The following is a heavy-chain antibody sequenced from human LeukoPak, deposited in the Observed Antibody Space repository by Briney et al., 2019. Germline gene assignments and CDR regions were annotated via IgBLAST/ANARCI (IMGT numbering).Heavy chain of an antibody. CDR3: VRDIIPSIY. Sequence: SETLSLTCTVSHGSISSSSFYWGRIRQPPGKGLEWIGSMYYKGTTYYNPSLESRVTISVDMSKNLCSLKLSSVTAADTAVYYCVRDIIPSIYWGQGTQVTVSS. CDR2: MYYKGTT. J-gene: IGHJ4*02. CDR1: HGSISSSSFY. D-gene: IGHD3-10*01. V-gene: IGHV4-39*07.